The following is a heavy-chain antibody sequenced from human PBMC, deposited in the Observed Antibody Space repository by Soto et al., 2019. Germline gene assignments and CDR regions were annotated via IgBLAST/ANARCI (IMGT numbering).Heavy chain of an antibody. CDR2: IFHDGTA. CDR1: GVSISSGNW. CDR3: ARLVYDTRLNYMYFDF. Sequence: SETLSLTCAVSGVSISSGNWWTWVRQTPQRGLEYSGEIFHDGTANYYPSFERRVAISVDTSKNQFSLKLTSVTAADTAIYFCARLVYDTRLNYMYFDFWGQGALVTVSS. D-gene: IGHD3-10*01. V-gene: IGHV4-4*02. J-gene: IGHJ4*02.